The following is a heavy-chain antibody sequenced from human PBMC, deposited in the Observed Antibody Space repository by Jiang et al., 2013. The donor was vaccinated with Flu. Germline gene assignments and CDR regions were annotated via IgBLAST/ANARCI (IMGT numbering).Heavy chain of an antibody. V-gene: IGHV3-7*03. CDR2: IKEDGSEK. CDR3: ARGTTVSSGYFDY. D-gene: IGHD4-17*01. CDR1: GFTFSSYW. J-gene: IGHJ4*02. Sequence: GGSLRLSCAASGFTFSSYWMSWVRQAPGKGLEWVANIKEDGSEKYYVDSVKGRFTISRDNAKNSLYLQMNSLRAEDAAVYYCARGTTVSSGYFDYWGQGTLVTVSS.